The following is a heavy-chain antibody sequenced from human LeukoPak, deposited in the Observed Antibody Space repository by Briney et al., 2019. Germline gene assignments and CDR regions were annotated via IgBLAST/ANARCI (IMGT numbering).Heavy chain of an antibody. J-gene: IGHJ4*02. CDR3: ASTRMDIAMAHFDY. D-gene: IGHD5-18*01. Sequence: GASVKVSCKSSGGTFSSYAISWVRQAPAQGLEWMGRIIPNLGIANYAQKFQGRITITADKSTNTAYMELSSLRSEDTAVYYCASTRMDIAMAHFDYWGQGTLVSVSS. CDR2: IIPNLGIA. CDR1: GGTFSSYA. V-gene: IGHV1-69*04.